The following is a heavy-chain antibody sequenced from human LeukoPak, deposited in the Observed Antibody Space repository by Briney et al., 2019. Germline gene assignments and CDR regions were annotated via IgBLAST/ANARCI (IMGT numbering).Heavy chain of an antibody. CDR2: IKQDGSEK. V-gene: IGHV3-7*01. CDR3: ARGRGYYFDY. Sequence: GGSLRLSCAASGFTFSNYWMTWVRQSPGKGLEWVANIKQDGSEKYYVDSVKGRFTISRDNAKNSLYLQMNGLRAGDTAVYYCARGRGYYFDYWGQGTLVTVSS. J-gene: IGHJ4*02. CDR1: GFTFSNYW. D-gene: IGHD3-10*01.